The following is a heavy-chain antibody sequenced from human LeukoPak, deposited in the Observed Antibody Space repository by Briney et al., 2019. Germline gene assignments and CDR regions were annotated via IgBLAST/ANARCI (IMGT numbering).Heavy chain of an antibody. CDR1: GGTFSSYA. CDR2: IIPILGIA. J-gene: IGHJ4*02. V-gene: IGHV1-69*04. CDR3: ARDLNYDSNIDC. Sequence: ASVKVSCKASGGTFSSYAISWVRQAPGQGLEWMGRIIPILGIANYAQKFQGRVTITADKSTSTAYMELSSLRSEDTAVYYCARDLNYDSNIDCWGQGTLVTVSS. D-gene: IGHD3-22*01.